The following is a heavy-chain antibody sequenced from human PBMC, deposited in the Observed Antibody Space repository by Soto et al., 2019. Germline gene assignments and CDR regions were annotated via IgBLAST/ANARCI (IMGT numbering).Heavy chain of an antibody. J-gene: IGHJ6*02. Sequence: GGSLRLSCAASGFTFSDYYISWIRQAPGKGLEWVSYISSSGSTIYYADSVKGRFTISRDNAKNSLYLQMNSLRAEDTAVYYCARVSRYCSSTSCTYGMDVWGQGTTVTAP. CDR2: ISSSGSTI. CDR3: ARVSRYCSSTSCTYGMDV. V-gene: IGHV3-11*01. D-gene: IGHD2-2*01. CDR1: GFTFSDYY.